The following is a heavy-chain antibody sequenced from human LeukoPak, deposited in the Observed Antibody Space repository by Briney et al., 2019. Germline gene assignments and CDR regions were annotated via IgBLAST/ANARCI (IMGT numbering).Heavy chain of an antibody. D-gene: IGHD1-26*01. CDR3: ARGGYSGSRRVY. CDR2: ISYDGSNK. J-gene: IGHJ4*02. Sequence: PGGSLRLSCAASGFTFSSYAMHWVRQAPGKGLEWVAVISYDGSNKYYADSVKGRFTISRDNSKNTLYLQMNSLRAEDTAVYYCARGGYSGSRRVYWGQGTLVTVSS. CDR1: GFTFSSYA. V-gene: IGHV3-30-3*01.